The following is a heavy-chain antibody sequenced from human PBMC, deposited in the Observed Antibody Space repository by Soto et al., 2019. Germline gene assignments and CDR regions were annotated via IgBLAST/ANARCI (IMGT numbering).Heavy chain of an antibody. J-gene: IGHJ2*01. CDR2: IIPIFGTA. V-gene: IGHV1-69*01. D-gene: IGHD3-22*01. CDR1: GGTFSSYA. CDR3: ARDYHDSSGYYPNWYFDL. Sequence: QVQLVQSGAEVKKPGSSVKVSCKASGGTFSSYAISWVRQAPGQGLEWMGGIIPIFGTANYAQKLQGRVTITADESTSTAYMELSSLRSEDTAVYYCARDYHDSSGYYPNWYFDLWGRGTLVTVSS.